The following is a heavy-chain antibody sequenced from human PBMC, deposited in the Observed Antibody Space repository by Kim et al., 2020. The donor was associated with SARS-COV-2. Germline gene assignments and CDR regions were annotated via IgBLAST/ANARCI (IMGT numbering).Heavy chain of an antibody. Sequence: GGSLRLSCAASGFTFSSYSMNWVRQAPGKGLEWVSYISSSSSTTYYADSVKGRFTISRDNAKNSLYLQMNSLRDEDTAVYFCAREPLRGCGGDCYSDWFDHWGQGTLVTVSS. CDR1: GFTFSSYS. V-gene: IGHV3-48*02. D-gene: IGHD2-21*02. CDR3: AREPLRGCGGDCYSDWFDH. CDR2: ISSSSSTT. J-gene: IGHJ5*02.